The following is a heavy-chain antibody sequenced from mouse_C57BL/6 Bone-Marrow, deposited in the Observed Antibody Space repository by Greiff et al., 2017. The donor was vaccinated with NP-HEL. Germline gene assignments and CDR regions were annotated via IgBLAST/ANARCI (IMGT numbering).Heavy chain of an antibody. CDR1: GFTFTDYY. J-gene: IGHJ4*01. CDR2: IRNKANGYTT. D-gene: IGHD2-4*01. Sequence: EVKLVESGGGLVQPGGSLSLSCAASGFTFTDYYMSWVRQPPGKALAWLGFIRNKANGYTTEYSASVKGRFTISRDNSQSILYLQMNALRAEDSATYYCARGEIYYDYNYAMDYWGQGTSVTVSS. V-gene: IGHV7-3*01. CDR3: ARGEIYYDYNYAMDY.